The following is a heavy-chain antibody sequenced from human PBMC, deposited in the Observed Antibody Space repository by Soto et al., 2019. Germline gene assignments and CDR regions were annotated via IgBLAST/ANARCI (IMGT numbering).Heavy chain of an antibody. Sequence: QVQLVESGGGLVQPGTSLRLSCAVSGFSFRTYGFHWVRQPPGKGLQWVAVISPKGHSDSVEGRFTISRDNSKDTLYLQMNILRAEDTAVYYCARDDAFANENAFDLWGQGTKVTVSS. CDR3: ARDDAFANENAFDL. J-gene: IGHJ3*01. CDR2: ISPK. CDR1: GFSFRTYG. D-gene: IGHD1-1*01. V-gene: IGHV3-33*01.